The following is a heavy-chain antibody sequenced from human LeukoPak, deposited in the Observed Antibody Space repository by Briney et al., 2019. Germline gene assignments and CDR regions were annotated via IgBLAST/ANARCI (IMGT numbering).Heavy chain of an antibody. V-gene: IGHV3-30*18. CDR1: GVTLSPYG. J-gene: IGHJ5*02. CDR2: ISYEGGTQ. CDR3: AKEGTPQVSTWYDL. D-gene: IGHD3-10*01. Sequence: GGSLRLSCAASGVTLSPYGMHWARPAPGKGLEGVAVISYEGGTQNYADSVKGRFIISRDNPRNTLYLQMNILRTEDTAVYYCAKEGTPQVSTWYDLWGQGTQVIVSS.